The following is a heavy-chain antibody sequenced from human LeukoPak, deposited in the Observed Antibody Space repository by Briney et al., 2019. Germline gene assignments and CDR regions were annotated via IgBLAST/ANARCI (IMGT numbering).Heavy chain of an antibody. CDR2: IYYSGST. V-gene: IGHV4-59*01. CDR1: GGSINNYY. Sequence: PSETLSLTCTVSGGSINNYYWSWIRQPPGKGLEWIGYIYYSGSTYYNPSLKSRVTISIDTSKNQFSLRLSSVTAADTAVYYCARSRNYGDVFDIWGQGTRVTVSS. CDR3: ARSRNYGDVFDI. J-gene: IGHJ3*02. D-gene: IGHD4-17*01.